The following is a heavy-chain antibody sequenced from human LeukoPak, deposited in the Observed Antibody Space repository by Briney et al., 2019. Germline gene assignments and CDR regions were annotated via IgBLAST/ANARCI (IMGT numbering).Heavy chain of an antibody. CDR1: GFTFSSYG. D-gene: IGHD5-18*01. Sequence: GGSLRLSCAASGFTFSSYGMHWVRQAPGKGLERVAFIRYDGSNKYYADSVKGRFTISRDNSKNTLYLQMNSLRAEDTAVYYCAKDGYSYGLYFDYWGQGTLVTVSS. CDR2: IRYDGSNK. CDR3: AKDGYSYGLYFDY. J-gene: IGHJ4*02. V-gene: IGHV3-30*02.